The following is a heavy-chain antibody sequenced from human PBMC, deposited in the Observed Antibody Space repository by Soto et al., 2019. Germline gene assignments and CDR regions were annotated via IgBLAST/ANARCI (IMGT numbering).Heavy chain of an antibody. CDR2: ISDSGGTT. Sequence: GGSLRLSCAVSGFSFSTYAVSWVRQAPGRGLEWVSGISDSGGTTHYADSVKGRFTISRDKSKNTLYLQMNRLRVEDTAVYYCAKDAPEYGNYYFDYWGQGTLVTVSS. D-gene: IGHD4-17*01. V-gene: IGHV3-23*01. CDR1: GFSFSTYA. CDR3: AKDAPEYGNYYFDY. J-gene: IGHJ4*02.